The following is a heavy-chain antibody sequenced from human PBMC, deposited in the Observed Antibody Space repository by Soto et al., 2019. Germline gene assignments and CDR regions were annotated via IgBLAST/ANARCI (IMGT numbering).Heavy chain of an antibody. V-gene: IGHV3-7*01. J-gene: IGHJ4*02. Sequence: GGSLRLSCAASGFTFSNYWMSWVRQAPGKGLEWVANIKQDGSEKYYVDSVKGRFSISRDNAKNSLYLQMNSLRAEDTAVYYCARMENYDFWSGYYTWVYWGQGTLVTVSS. D-gene: IGHD3-3*01. CDR3: ARMENYDFWSGYYTWVY. CDR2: IKQDGSEK. CDR1: GFTFSNYW.